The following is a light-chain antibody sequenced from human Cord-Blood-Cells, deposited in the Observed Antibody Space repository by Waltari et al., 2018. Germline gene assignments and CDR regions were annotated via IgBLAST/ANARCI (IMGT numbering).Light chain of an antibody. CDR3: SSYTSSSTLEV. Sequence: QSALTQPASVSGSPGQSITISCTGTSRDVGCYNYVSWYQQHPGKAPKLMIYEVSNRPSGVSNRYSGSKSGNTASLTISGLQAEDEADYYCSSYTSSSTLEVFGGGTKLTVL. V-gene: IGLV2-14*01. CDR1: SRDVGCYNY. J-gene: IGLJ2*01. CDR2: EVS.